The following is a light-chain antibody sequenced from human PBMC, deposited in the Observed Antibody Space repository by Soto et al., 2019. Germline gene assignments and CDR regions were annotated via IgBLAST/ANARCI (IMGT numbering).Light chain of an antibody. V-gene: IGKV1-5*03. CDR3: QEYNSHSRYT. J-gene: IGKJ2*01. CDR2: KAS. CDR1: QSISGC. Sequence: IQMTQSPSTLSASVGDRVTITCRASQSISGCLAWYQQKPGKAPRLLIYKASSLQSGVPSRFSGNGSGTEFTLTISSLQPDDYATYYCQEYNSHSRYTFGQGTKLEVK.